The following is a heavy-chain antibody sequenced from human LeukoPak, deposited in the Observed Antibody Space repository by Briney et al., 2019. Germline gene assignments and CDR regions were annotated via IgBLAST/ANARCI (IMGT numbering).Heavy chain of an antibody. D-gene: IGHD2-2*01. CDR1: GFTFSGFW. V-gene: IGHV3-74*01. CDR3: ARAPTVLVGYCSSSSCQADY. CDR2: ISFDGSDA. J-gene: IGHJ4*02. Sequence: GGSLRLSCAASGFTFSGFWMHWVRQAPGKGLVWVSCISFDGSDATYADSVKGRFTISRDNAKNTLHLQMNSLRVEDTAVYYCARAPTVLVGYCSSSSCQADYWGQGTLVTVSS.